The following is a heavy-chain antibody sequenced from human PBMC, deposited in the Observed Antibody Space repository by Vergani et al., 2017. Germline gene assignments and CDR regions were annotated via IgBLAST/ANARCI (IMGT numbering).Heavy chain of an antibody. CDR3: AKDRLRVSGVVVIAPRFYFDY. V-gene: IGHV3-30*18. J-gene: IGHJ4*02. CDR2: ISYDGSNK. Sequence: QVQLVESGGGVVQPGRSLRLSCAASGFTFSSYGMHWVRQAPGKGLEWVAVISYDGSNKYYADSVKGRFTISRDNSKNTLYLQMNSLRAEDTAVYYCAKDRLRVSGVVVIAPRFYFDYWGQGTLVTVSP. CDR1: GFTFSSYG. D-gene: IGHD2-21*01.